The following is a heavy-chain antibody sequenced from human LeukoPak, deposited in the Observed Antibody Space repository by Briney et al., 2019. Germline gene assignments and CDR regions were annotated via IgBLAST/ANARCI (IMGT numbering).Heavy chain of an antibody. V-gene: IGHV4-34*01. CDR1: GGSLSGYY. Sequence: PSETLSLTCAVYGGSLSGYYWSWIRQSPGKGLEWIGKINHSGSSNYNPSHKSRVTTSVDTSKNQFSLKLTSVTAADTAVYYCARGKSSPHAFDIWGQGTMVTVSS. CDR2: INHSGSS. J-gene: IGHJ3*02. CDR3: ARGKSSPHAFDI.